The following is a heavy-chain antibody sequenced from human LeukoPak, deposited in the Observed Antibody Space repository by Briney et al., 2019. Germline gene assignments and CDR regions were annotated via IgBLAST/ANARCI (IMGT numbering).Heavy chain of an antibody. J-gene: IGHJ4*02. D-gene: IGHD6-13*01. V-gene: IGHV4-59*01. CDR2: IYYSGST. CDR3: ARDTSIAAAGIDY. CDR1: GGSISSDY. Sequence: SETLSLTCTVSGGSISSDYWSWIRQPPGKGLEWIGHIYYSGSTNYNPSLKSRVTISADTSKNQFSLKLSSLTAADTAVYYCARDTSIAAAGIDYWGQGTLVTVSS.